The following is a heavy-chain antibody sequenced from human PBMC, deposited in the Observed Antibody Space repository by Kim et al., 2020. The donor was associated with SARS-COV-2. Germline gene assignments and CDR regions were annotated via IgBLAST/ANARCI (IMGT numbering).Heavy chain of an antibody. D-gene: IGHD1-26*01. V-gene: IGHV3-23*01. CDR3: AKGSFRSGSYGGAYFDY. CDR2: ISGSGGST. CDR1: GFTFSSYA. J-gene: IGHJ4*02. Sequence: GGSLRLSCAASGFTFSSYAMSWVRQAPGKGLEWVSAISGSGGSTYYADSVKGRFTISRDNSKNTLYLQMNSLRAEDTAVYYCAKGSFRSGSYGGAYFDYWGQGTLVTVSS.